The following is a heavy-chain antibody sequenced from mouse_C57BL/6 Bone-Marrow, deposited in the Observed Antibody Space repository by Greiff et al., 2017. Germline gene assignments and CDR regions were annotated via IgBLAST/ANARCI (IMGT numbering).Heavy chain of an antibody. D-gene: IGHD4-1*01. V-gene: IGHV5-12*01. Sequence: EVKLVESGGGLVQPGGSLKLSCAASGFTFSDYYMYWVRQTPEKRLEWVAYISNGGGSTYYPDTVKGRFTISRDNAKNTLYLQMSRLQSEDTAMYYCAREDWYAMDYWGQGTSVTVSS. CDR1: GFTFSDYY. CDR2: ISNGGGST. CDR3: AREDWYAMDY. J-gene: IGHJ4*01.